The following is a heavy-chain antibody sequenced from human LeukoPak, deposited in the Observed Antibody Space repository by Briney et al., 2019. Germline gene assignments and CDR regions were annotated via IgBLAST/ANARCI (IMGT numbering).Heavy chain of an antibody. D-gene: IGHD2-15*01. CDR2: INPNSGGT. CDR3: ARALVVSDAFDI. V-gene: IGHV1-2*02. J-gene: IGHJ3*02. Sequence: GASVRVSCKASGYTFTGYYMHWVRQAPGQGLEWMGWINPNSGGTNYAQKFQGRVTMTRDTSISTAYMELSRLRSDDTAVYYCARALVVSDAFDIWGQGTMVTVSS. CDR1: GYTFTGYY.